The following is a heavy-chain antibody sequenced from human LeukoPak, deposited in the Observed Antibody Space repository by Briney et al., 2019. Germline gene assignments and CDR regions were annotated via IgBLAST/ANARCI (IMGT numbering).Heavy chain of an antibody. CDR2: INPNSGGT. J-gene: IGHJ5*02. Sequence: ASVKVSCKASGYTFTGYYMHWVRQAPGQGLEWMGWINPNSGGTNYAQKFQGRVTMTRDTSISTAYMELSRLRSDDTAVYYCATHYYGSGSLNYWFDPWGQGTLVIVSS. CDR1: GYTFTGYY. V-gene: IGHV1-2*02. D-gene: IGHD3-10*01. CDR3: ATHYYGSGSLNYWFDP.